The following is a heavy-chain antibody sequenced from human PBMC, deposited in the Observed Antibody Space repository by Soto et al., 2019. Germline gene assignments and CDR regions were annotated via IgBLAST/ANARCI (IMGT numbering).Heavy chain of an antibody. V-gene: IGHV3-23*01. J-gene: IGHJ4*02. D-gene: IGHD6-19*01. CDR2: ISGSGDST. CDR3: AKHRGLGAVAGMADY. Sequence: GGSQRLSCAASGFTFSSYAMSWVRQAPGKGLEWVSAISGSGDSTYYADSVKGRFSISRGNSKNTLYLAMHSLRADDTAVYYCAKHRGLGAVAGMADYWGQGTLVTVSS. CDR1: GFTFSSYA.